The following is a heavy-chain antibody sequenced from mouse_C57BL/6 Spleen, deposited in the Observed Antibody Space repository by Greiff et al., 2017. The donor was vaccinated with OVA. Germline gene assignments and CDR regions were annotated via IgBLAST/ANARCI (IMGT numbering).Heavy chain of an antibody. Sequence: QVQLQQSGPELVKPGASVKISCKASGYAFSSSWMNWVKQRPGKGLEWIGRIYPGDGDTNYNGKFKGKATLTADKSSSTAYMQLISLTSEDSAVYFCARTIYYDYDGYYFDYWGQGTTLTVSS. J-gene: IGHJ2*01. CDR3: ARTIYYDYDGYYFDY. D-gene: IGHD2-4*01. V-gene: IGHV1-82*01. CDR1: GYAFSSSW. CDR2: IYPGDGDT.